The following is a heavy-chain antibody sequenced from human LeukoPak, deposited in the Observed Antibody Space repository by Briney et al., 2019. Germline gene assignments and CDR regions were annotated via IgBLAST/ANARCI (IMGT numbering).Heavy chain of an antibody. V-gene: IGHV3-48*02. Sequence: GGSLRLSCAASGFSFRTYGMIWVRQAPEKGLEWISYISSSSNPIHYADSVKGRFTISRDNAKNSLYLQLSSLRDEDTAVYYCARDPGVKRAAACGDLWGQGTLVIVSS. CDR2: ISSSSNPI. CDR1: GFSFRTYG. D-gene: IGHD6-13*01. J-gene: IGHJ4*02. CDR3: ARDPGVKRAAACGDL.